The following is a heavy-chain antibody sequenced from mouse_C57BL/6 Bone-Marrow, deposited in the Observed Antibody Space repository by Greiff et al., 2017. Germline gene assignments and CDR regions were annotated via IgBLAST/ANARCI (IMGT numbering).Heavy chain of an antibody. V-gene: IGHV1-18*01. D-gene: IGHD1-1*01. Sequence: EVQLQESGPELVKPGASVKISCKASGYTFTDYNMDWVKQSHGKSLEWIGDINPNNGGTIYNQKFKGKDTLTVDKSSSTAYMELRSLTSEDTAVYYYARSSSYAMDYWGQGTSVTVSS. J-gene: IGHJ4*01. CDR2: INPNNGGT. CDR1: GYTFTDYN. CDR3: ARSSSYAMDY.